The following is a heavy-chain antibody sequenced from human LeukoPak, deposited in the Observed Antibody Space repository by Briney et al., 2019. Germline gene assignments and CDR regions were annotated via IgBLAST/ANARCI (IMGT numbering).Heavy chain of an antibody. J-gene: IGHJ3*02. D-gene: IGHD3-22*01. CDR2: ISGSGGST. CDR3: AKGRYLYDNSDAFEI. Sequence: GGSLRLSCAASGFTFSSYAMSWVRQAPGKGLEWVSGISGSGGSTYYADSVKGRFTISRDNSKNTLYLQMNSLRAEDTAVYHCAKGRYLYDNSDAFEIWGQGTMVTVSS. V-gene: IGHV3-23*01. CDR1: GFTFSSYA.